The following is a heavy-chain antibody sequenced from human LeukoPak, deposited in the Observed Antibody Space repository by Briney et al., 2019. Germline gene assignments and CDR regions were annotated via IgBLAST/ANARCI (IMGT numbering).Heavy chain of an antibody. CDR2: IFPADSDT. D-gene: IGHD3-10*01. CDR3: ARQTLRGVSYFAF. J-gene: IGHJ4*02. CDR1: GYSFTSFW. Sequence: GESLKISCKGSGYSFTSFWIGWVRQMPGKGPEWMGIIFPADSDTKYSPSFQGQVTISADKSINTAYLQWSSLKASDTAMYYCARQTLRGVSYFAFWGQGTLVTVSS. V-gene: IGHV5-51*01.